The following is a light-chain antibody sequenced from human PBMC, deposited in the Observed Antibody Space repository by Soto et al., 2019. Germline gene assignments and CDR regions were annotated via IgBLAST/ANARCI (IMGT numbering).Light chain of an antibody. V-gene: IGKV3-11*01. CDR3: QQREHWPPIT. J-gene: IGKJ5*01. CDR2: DTS. CDR1: QSVSSN. Sequence: EIVMTQSPATLSVSPGERATLSCRASQSVSSNLAWYQQKPGQAPRLLIYDTSNRATGIPARFSGSGSGTDFTLTISSLEPEDFAVYYCQQREHWPPITFGQGTRLEIK.